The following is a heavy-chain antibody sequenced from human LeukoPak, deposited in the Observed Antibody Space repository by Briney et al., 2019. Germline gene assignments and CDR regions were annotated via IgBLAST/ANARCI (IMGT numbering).Heavy chain of an antibody. J-gene: IGHJ4*02. V-gene: IGHV4-4*07. CDR1: GDSINNYY. CDR3: ARDRASGWYYFDY. Sequence: SETLSLTCSVSGDSINNYYWNWIRQPAGQELEWIGRIYTSGSTNYDPSLKSRVTISVDTSKNQFSLKLSSVTAADTAVYYCARDRASGWYYFDYWGQGTLVTVSS. CDR2: IYTSGST. D-gene: IGHD6-19*01.